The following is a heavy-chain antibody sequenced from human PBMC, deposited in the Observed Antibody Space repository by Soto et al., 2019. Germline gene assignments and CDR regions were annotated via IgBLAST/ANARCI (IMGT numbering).Heavy chain of an antibody. CDR3: TRDRDTIFSLDC. V-gene: IGHV3-30-3*01. D-gene: IGHD3-3*01. J-gene: IGHJ4*02. CDR2: ISHDGSEK. CDR1: GFTFSDFA. Sequence: GGSLRLSCVASGFTFSDFAMHWVRQSPGKGLEWAAVISHDGSEKFYGESVRGRFTISRDNSRNTLYLQMNSLRVEDTAVYYCTRDRDTIFSLDCWGQGTLVTVSS.